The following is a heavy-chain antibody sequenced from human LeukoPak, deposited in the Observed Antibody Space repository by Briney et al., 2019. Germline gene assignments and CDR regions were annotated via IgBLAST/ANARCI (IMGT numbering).Heavy chain of an antibody. D-gene: IGHD2-15*01. CDR1: GGSISSSSYY. J-gene: IGHJ6*02. CDR2: INHSGST. V-gene: IGHV4-39*07. CDR3: SSATAYYYYYGMDV. Sequence: SETLSLTCTVSGGSISSSSYYWGWIRQPPGKGLEWIGEINHSGSTNYNPSLKSRVTISVDTSKNQFSLKLSSVTAADTAVYYCSSATAYYYYYGMDVWGQGTTVTVSS.